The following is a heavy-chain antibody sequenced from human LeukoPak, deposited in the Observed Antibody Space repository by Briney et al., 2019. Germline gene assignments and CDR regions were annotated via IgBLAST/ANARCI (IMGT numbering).Heavy chain of an antibody. CDR2: IRYDGSNK. J-gene: IGHJ6*03. V-gene: IGHV3-30*02. CDR3: AKGATVTPDYYYYYMDV. Sequence: PGGSLRLSCAASGFTFSTCGMHWVRQAPGKGLEWVAFIRYDGSNKYYVDSVKGRFTISRDNSKNTLYLQMNSLRAEDTAVYYCAKGATVTPDYYYYYMDVWGKGTTVTVSS. CDR1: GFTFSTCG. D-gene: IGHD4-17*01.